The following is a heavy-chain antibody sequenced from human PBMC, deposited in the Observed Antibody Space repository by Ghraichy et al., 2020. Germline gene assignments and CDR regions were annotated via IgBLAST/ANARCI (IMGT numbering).Heavy chain of an antibody. Sequence: GGSLRLSCAASGFTFSSYSMNWVRQAPGKGLEWISYITSSGKFISYADSVKGRFTVSRDNARNALYLQMNSLRGEDTAVYYCARASAVVRFYYYAALDVWGHGTTVTVSS. CDR1: GFTFSSYS. J-gene: IGHJ6*02. V-gene: IGHV3-48*01. D-gene: IGHD4-23*01. CDR3: ARASAVVRFYYYAALDV. CDR2: ITSSGKFI.